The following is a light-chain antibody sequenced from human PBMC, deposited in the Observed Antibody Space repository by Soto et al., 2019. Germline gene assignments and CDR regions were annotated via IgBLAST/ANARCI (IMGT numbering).Light chain of an antibody. CDR2: DNN. J-gene: IGLJ3*02. CDR1: SSNIGNNY. Sequence: QSLLTQPPSVSAAPGQKVTISCSGSSSNIGNNYVSRYQQLPGTAPKLLIYDNNKRPSGIPDRFSGSESGTSATLGITGLQTGDEADYYCGTWDSSLTAEVFGGGTKLTVL. V-gene: IGLV1-51*01. CDR3: GTWDSSLTAEV.